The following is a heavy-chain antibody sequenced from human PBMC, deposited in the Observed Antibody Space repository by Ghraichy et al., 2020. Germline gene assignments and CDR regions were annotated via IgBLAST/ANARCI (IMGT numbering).Heavy chain of an antibody. J-gene: IGHJ4*02. CDR1: GYTFTSYG. D-gene: IGHD2-15*01. Sequence: ASVKVSCKASGYTFTSYGISWVRQAPGQGLEWMGWISADNGNTNYAQKLQGRVTMTTDTSTSTAYMELRSLRSDDTAVYYCASTRGCSGGSCKKDFDYWGQGTLVTVSS. CDR2: ISADNGNT. CDR3: ASTRGCSGGSCKKDFDY. V-gene: IGHV1-18*04.